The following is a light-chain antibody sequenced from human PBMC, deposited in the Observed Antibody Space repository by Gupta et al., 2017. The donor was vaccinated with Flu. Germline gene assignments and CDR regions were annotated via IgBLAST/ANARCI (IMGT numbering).Light chain of an antibody. V-gene: IGKV3-20*01. Sequence: GTLSLSPGERATLSCRASQTLSSGYLAWYQQKPGQSPRLLIYGASSRATGIPDRFRGSGSGTDFTLTISRLEPEDFAVYYCQQYDLSPKTFGQGTKVEVK. CDR3: QQYDLSPKT. CDR2: GAS. J-gene: IGKJ1*01. CDR1: QTLSSGY.